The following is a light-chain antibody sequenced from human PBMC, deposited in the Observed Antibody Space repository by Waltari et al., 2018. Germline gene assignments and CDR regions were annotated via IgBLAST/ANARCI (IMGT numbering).Light chain of an antibody. V-gene: IGKV2-30*02. Sequence: DVVMTQSPLSLPVTLGQPASTPCRSSQSPIHNDGDTYLSWFQQRPGQSPRRLIYKVSKRGSGVPDRFSGSGSGTDFTLKISRVEAEDVGVYYCMQSKHWPYTFGLGTKLEIK. CDR3: MQSKHWPYT. CDR2: KVS. CDR1: QSPIHNDGDTY. J-gene: IGKJ2*01.